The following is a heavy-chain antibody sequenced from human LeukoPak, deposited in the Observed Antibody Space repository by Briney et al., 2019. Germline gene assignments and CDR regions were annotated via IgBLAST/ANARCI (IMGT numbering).Heavy chain of an antibody. V-gene: IGHV3-7*05. CDR1: GITFSSYW. Sequence: GGSLRLSCLASGITFSSYWMSWVRQAPGKGLEWVANIKRDGSEKNYVDSVKGRFTISRDNSKNSLYLQMNSLRTEDTALYYCARDSQEFFQHWGQGTLVTVSS. J-gene: IGHJ1*01. CDR2: IKRDGSEK. CDR3: ARDSQEFFQH.